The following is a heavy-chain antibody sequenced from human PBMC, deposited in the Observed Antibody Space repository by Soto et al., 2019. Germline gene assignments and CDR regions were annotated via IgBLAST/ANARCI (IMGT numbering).Heavy chain of an antibody. CDR1: GYTFTSYA. Sequence: AASVKVSCKASGYTFTSYAMHWVRQAPGQRLEWMGWINAGNGNTKYSQKFQGRVTITRDTSASTAYMELSSLRSEDTAVYYCARSLMVYAKPLPPYGMDVWGQGTTVTVSS. D-gene: IGHD2-8*01. V-gene: IGHV1-3*01. CDR2: INAGNGNT. CDR3: ARSLMVYAKPLPPYGMDV. J-gene: IGHJ6*02.